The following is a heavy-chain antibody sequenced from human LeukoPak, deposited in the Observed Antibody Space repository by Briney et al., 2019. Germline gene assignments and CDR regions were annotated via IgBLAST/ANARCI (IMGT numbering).Heavy chain of an antibody. D-gene: IGHD6-19*01. CDR3: ARIAVAEDYYFDY. CDR2: IYDSGST. CDR1: GGSISSNSYY. V-gene: IGHV4-39*01. Sequence: SETLSLTCTVSGGSISSNSYYWGWIRQPPGKGLEWIGSIYDSGSTYYNPSLKSRVTISVDTSKNQFSLKLRSVTATDTAVYYCARIAVAEDYYFDYWGQGTLVTVSS. J-gene: IGHJ4*02.